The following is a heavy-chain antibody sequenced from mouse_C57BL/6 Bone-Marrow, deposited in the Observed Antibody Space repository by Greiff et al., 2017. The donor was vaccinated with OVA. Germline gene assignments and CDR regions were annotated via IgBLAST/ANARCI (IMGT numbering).Heavy chain of an antibody. Sequence: EVKLMESGGGLVQPGGSLSLSCAASGFTFTDYYMSWVRQPPGKALEWLGFIRNKANGYTTEYSASVKGRFTISRANSQSILYLQMNALRAEDSATYYCARYGLRWDWYFDVWGTGTTVTVSS. CDR2: IRNKANGYTT. CDR1: GFTFTDYY. V-gene: IGHV7-3*01. J-gene: IGHJ1*03. CDR3: ARYGLRWDWYFDV. D-gene: IGHD3-1*01.